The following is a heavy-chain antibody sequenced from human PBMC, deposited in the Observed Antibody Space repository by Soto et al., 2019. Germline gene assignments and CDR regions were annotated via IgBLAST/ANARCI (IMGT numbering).Heavy chain of an antibody. CDR2: IYYSGST. D-gene: IGHD6-6*01. CDR1: GGSISSYY. V-gene: IGHV4-59*01. Sequence: PSETLSLTFTVSGGSISSYYWSWIRQPPGKGLEWIGYIYYSGSTNYNPSLKSRVTISVDTSKNQFSLKLSSVTAADTAVYYCARGTKYSSSWLGIWGQGTLVTVSS. J-gene: IGHJ4*02. CDR3: ARGTKYSSSWLGI.